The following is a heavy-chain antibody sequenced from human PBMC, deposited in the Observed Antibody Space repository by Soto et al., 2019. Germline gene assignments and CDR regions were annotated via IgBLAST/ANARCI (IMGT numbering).Heavy chain of an antibody. CDR3: ARHDRGSSWPIDY. Sequence: SETLSLTCTDSGGSISSYYWSWVRQPPGKGLEWIGYIYYSGSTNYNPSLKSRVTISVDTSKNQFSLKLSSVTAADTAVYYCARHDRGSSWPIDYWGQGTLVTVSS. J-gene: IGHJ4*02. D-gene: IGHD6-13*01. V-gene: IGHV4-59*08. CDR2: IYYSGST. CDR1: GGSISSYY.